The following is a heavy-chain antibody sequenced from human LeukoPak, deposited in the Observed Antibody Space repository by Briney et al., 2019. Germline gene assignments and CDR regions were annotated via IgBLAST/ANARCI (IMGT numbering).Heavy chain of an antibody. J-gene: IGHJ4*02. CDR3: ARDPDYYGSGSYYFDY. Sequence: ASVKVSCKASGYTFTSYGISWVRQAPGQGLEWMGWISAYNGNTNYAQKLQGRVTMTTDTSTSTAYMELRSLRSDDTAVYYCARDPDYYGSGSYYFDYWGQGTLVTVSS. V-gene: IGHV1-18*01. CDR2: ISAYNGNT. D-gene: IGHD3-10*01. CDR1: GYTFTSYG.